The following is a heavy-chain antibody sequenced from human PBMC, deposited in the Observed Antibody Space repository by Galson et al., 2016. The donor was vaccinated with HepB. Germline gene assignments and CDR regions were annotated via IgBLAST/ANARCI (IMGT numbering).Heavy chain of an antibody. D-gene: IGHD2-2*01. V-gene: IGHV5-10-1*01. CDR1: GYSFTSYW. Sequence: QSGAEVKKPGESLRISYKGSGYSFTSYWISWVRQMPGKGLEWMGRIDPSDSYTNYSPSFQGHVTISADKSISTAYLQWSSLKASDTAMYYCAAIGYCSSTSCLGGYYYYMDVWGKGTTVTVSS. CDR2: IDPSDSYT. CDR3: AAIGYCSSTSCLGGYYYYMDV. J-gene: IGHJ6*03.